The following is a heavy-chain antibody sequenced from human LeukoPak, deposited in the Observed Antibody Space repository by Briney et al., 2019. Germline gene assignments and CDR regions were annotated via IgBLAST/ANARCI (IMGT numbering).Heavy chain of an antibody. J-gene: IGHJ5*02. D-gene: IGHD2-21*01. CDR1: GYSFTDYY. CDR2: INPNNGGT. Sequence: ASVKVSCKTSGYSFTDYYLHWVRQAPGQGLERMGWINPNNGGTSSAQKFQGRVTMTRDTSITTVYMEVTWLTSDDTAIYYCARADRLHGGPYLIGPWGQGTLVTVSS. V-gene: IGHV1-2*02. CDR3: ARADRLHGGPYLIGP.